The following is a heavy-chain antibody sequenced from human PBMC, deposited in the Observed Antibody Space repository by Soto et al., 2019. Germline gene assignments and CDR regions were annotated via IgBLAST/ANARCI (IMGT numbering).Heavy chain of an antibody. J-gene: IGHJ4*02. V-gene: IGHV4-59*01. CDR2: VFYTGST. CDR1: GASMTNYY. Sequence: KASETLSLTCTVSGASMTNYYGSWIRQPPGKGLEHIGYVFYTGSTNYSPSLQSRVTISVDTSNNQFSLKLTSVTTADTAIYYCARSGHAFGGVVWGRGILVTVSS. D-gene: IGHD3-16*01. CDR3: ARSGHAFGGVV.